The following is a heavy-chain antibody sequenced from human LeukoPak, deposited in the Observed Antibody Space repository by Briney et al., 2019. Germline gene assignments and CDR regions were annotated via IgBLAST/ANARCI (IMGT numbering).Heavy chain of an antibody. CDR3: AKDLWSGYFRFDY. D-gene: IGHD3-3*01. Sequence: GGSLRLSCAASGFTFSSYGMHWVRQAPGKGLEWVAFIRYDGSNKYYADSVKGRFTISRDNSKNTLYLQMNSLRAEDTAVYYCAKDLWSGYFRFDYWGQGTLSPSPQ. V-gene: IGHV3-30*02. J-gene: IGHJ4*02. CDR2: IRYDGSNK. CDR1: GFTFSSYG.